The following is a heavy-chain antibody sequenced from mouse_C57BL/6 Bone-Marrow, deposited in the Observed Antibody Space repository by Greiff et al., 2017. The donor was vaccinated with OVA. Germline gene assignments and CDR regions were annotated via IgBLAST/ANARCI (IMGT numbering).Heavy chain of an antibody. CDR2: ISNGGGST. CDR1: GFTFSDYY. CDR3: ARQGDLGIYYDNAY. Sequence: EVQRVESGGGLVQPGGSLKLSCAASGFTFSDYYMYWVRQTPEKRLEWVAYISNGGGSTYYPDTVKGRFTISRDNAKNTLYLQMSRLKSEDTAMYYCARQGDLGIYYDNAYWGQGTLVTVSA. J-gene: IGHJ3*01. D-gene: IGHD2-4*01. V-gene: IGHV5-12*01.